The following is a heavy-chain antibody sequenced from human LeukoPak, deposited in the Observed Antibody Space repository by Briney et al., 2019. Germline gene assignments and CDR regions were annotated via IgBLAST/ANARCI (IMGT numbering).Heavy chain of an antibody. D-gene: IGHD6-13*01. CDR2: IYSGGST. CDR3: ARTAAGGNDY. CDR1: GFTVSSDS. Sequence: GGSLRLSCTVSGFTVSSDSMSWVRQAPGKGLEWVSFIYSGGSTHYSDSVKGRFTISRDNAKNSLYLQMNSLRAEDTAVYYCARTAAGGNDYWGQGTLVTVSS. J-gene: IGHJ4*02. V-gene: IGHV3-53*01.